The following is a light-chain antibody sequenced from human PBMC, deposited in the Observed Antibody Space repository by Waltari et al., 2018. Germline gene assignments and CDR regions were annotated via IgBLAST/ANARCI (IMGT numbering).Light chain of an antibody. V-gene: IGKV3-20*01. CDR3: QHYVRLPAT. J-gene: IGKJ1*01. CDR2: GAS. CDR1: QSVRRT. Sequence: EIVLTQSPGTLSLSPGERATLSCRASQSVRRTLAWYQQQPGQAPKLLIYGASIRATGIPARFTGSGSGTDFSLTISSLEPEDFAIYFCQHYVRLPATFGQGTKVEIK.